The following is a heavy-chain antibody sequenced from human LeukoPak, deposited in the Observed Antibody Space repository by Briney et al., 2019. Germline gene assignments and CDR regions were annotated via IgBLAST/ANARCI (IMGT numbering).Heavy chain of an antibody. CDR2: INHSGST. CDR1: GGSFSGYY. V-gene: IGHV4-34*01. Sequence: SETLSLTCAVYGGSFSGYYWSWIRQPPGKGLEWIGEINHSGSTNYNPSLKSRVTISVATSKNQFSLKLSSVTAADTAVYYCARGRYYGSGSYVTFDYWGQGTLVTVSS. D-gene: IGHD3-10*01. CDR3: ARGRYYGSGSYVTFDY. J-gene: IGHJ4*02.